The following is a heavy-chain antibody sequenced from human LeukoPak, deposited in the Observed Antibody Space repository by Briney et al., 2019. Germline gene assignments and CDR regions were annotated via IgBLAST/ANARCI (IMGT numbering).Heavy chain of an antibody. CDR3: ARGFHRYSYDSGAYSIY. Sequence: VASVKVSCKASGGTFSSYAISWVRQAPGQGLEWMGGIIPIFGTANYAQKFQGRVTITADKSTSTAYMELSSLRSEDTAVYYCARGFHRYSYDSGAYSIYWGQGTLVTVSS. CDR1: GGTFSSYA. V-gene: IGHV1-69*06. J-gene: IGHJ4*02. CDR2: IIPIFGTA. D-gene: IGHD3-22*01.